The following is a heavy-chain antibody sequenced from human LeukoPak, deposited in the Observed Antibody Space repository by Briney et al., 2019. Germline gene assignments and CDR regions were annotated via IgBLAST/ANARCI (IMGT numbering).Heavy chain of an antibody. Sequence: ASVKVSCKASGYTFSRYGIGWVRQAPGQGLEWVGWISGLNGNTNYAQELQGRVFMTIDTFTNTAYMELRSLRSDDTAIYYCAREGRAVVAADDGLDTWGQGTMVTVSS. CDR2: ISGLNGNT. V-gene: IGHV1-18*01. D-gene: IGHD2-15*01. J-gene: IGHJ3*02. CDR3: AREGRAVVAADDGLDT. CDR1: GYTFSRYG.